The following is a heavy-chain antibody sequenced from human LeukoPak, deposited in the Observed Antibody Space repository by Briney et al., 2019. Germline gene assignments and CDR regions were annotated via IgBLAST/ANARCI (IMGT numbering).Heavy chain of an antibody. CDR1: GFTFSSYE. CDR3: AELGITMIGGV. Sequence: GGSLRLSCAASGFTFSSYEMNWVRRAPGKGLEWVSYISSSCSTIYYADSVKGRFTISRDNAKNSLYLQMNSLRAEDTAVYYCAELGITMIGGVWGKGTTVTISS. CDR2: ISSSCSTI. J-gene: IGHJ6*04. V-gene: IGHV3-48*03. D-gene: IGHD3-10*02.